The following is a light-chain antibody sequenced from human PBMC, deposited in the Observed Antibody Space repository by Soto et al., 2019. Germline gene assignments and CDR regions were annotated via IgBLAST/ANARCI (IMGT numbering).Light chain of an antibody. CDR2: KAS. Sequence: DIQMTQSPSTLSASVGDRVTITCRASQSISSWLAWYQQKPGKAPKLLIYKASSLESGVPSRFRGSGSGTELTLTIRSMKPDDFATYYCQQYNSYSWAFGQGTKVDI. CDR3: QQYNSYSWA. CDR1: QSISSW. V-gene: IGKV1-5*03. J-gene: IGKJ1*01.